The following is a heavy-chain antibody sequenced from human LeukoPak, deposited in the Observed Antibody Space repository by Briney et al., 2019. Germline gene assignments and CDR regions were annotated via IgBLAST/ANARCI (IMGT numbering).Heavy chain of an antibody. V-gene: IGHV4-30-4*01. CDR3: ARVGSDYYDSSGYFDY. J-gene: IGHJ4*02. CDR1: GGSISSGDYY. Sequence: SETLSLTCTVSGGSISSGDYYWSWIRQPPGKGLEWIGYIYYSGSTYYIPPLKSRVTISVDTSKNQFSLKLSSVTAADTAVYYCARVGSDYYDSSGYFDYWGQGTLVTVSS. D-gene: IGHD3-22*01. CDR2: IYYSGST.